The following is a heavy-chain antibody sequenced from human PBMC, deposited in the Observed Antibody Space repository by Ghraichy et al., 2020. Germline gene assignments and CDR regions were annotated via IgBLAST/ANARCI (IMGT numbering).Heavy chain of an antibody. Sequence: SQTLSLTCAVSGGSISSGGYSWSWIRQPPGKGLEWIGYIYHSGSTYYNPSLKSRVTISVDRSKNQFSLKLSSVTAADTAVYYCASDYYYDSSGYFGYFQHWGQGTLVTVSS. CDR1: GGSISSGGYS. D-gene: IGHD3-22*01. CDR2: IYHSGST. V-gene: IGHV4-30-2*01. J-gene: IGHJ1*01. CDR3: ASDYYYDSSGYFGYFQH.